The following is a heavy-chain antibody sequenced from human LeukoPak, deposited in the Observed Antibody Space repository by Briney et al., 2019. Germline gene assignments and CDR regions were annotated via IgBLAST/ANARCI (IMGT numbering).Heavy chain of an antibody. CDR3: ARDSGSSPTFDY. Sequence: PSETLSLTCTVSGGSISNSFWSWIRQPPGKGLEWIAYIYYTGNTEYNPSLKSRVTISVDTSKNQFSLRLSSVTAEDTAVYYCARDSGSSPTFDYWGQGTLVTVSS. CDR1: GGSISNSF. D-gene: IGHD1-26*01. CDR2: IYYTGNT. V-gene: IGHV4-59*01. J-gene: IGHJ4*02.